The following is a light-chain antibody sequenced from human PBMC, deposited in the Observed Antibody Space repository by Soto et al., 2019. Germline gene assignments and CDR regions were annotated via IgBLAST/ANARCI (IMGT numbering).Light chain of an antibody. V-gene: IGLV1-40*01. J-gene: IGLJ2*01. CDR3: QSYDSSLSGSVV. CDR2: GNS. CDR1: SSNIGAGYD. Sequence: QSVLTQPPSVSGAPGQGVTISCTGSSSNIGAGYDVHWYQQLPGTAPKLLIYGNSNRPSGVPDRFSGSKSGTSASLAITGLQAEEEADYYCQSYDSSLSGSVVFGGGTKLTVL.